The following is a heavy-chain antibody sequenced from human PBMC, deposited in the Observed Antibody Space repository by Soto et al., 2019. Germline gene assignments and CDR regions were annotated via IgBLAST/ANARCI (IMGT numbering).Heavy chain of an antibody. CDR3: ARAYYYDSSGYYKNFDY. D-gene: IGHD3-22*01. CDR2: IIPIFGTA. J-gene: IGHJ4*02. Sequence: SVKVSCKASGGTFSSYAISWVRQAPGQGLEWMGGIIPIFGTANYAQKFQGRVTITADESTSTAYMELSSLRSEDTAVYYCARAYYYDSSGYYKNFDYWGQGTLVTVSS. CDR1: GGTFSSYA. V-gene: IGHV1-69*13.